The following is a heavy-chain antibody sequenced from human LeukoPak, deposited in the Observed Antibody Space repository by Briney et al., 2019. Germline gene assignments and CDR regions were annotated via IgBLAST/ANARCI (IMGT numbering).Heavy chain of an antibody. CDR1: GFTFSSYW. CDR3: ARDITIFGVVIIPNYYYYMDV. V-gene: IGHV3-7*01. J-gene: IGHJ6*03. D-gene: IGHD3-3*01. Sequence: GGSLRLSCAASGFTFSSYWMSWVRQAPGKGLEWVANIKQDGSEKYYVDSVKGRFTISRDNAKNSLYLQMNSLRAEDTAVYYCARDITIFGVVIIPNYYYYMDVWGKGTTVTVSS. CDR2: IKQDGSEK.